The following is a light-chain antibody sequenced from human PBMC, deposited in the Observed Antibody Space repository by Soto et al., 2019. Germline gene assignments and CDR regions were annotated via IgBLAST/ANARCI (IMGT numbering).Light chain of an antibody. J-gene: IGKJ4*01. CDR1: QNINTF. Sequence: DIQMTQFPSSLSASVGDRVTITCRASQNINTFLNWYQQKPGKAPKLLIYAASRLESGVSSRFSGSGSGTDFTLIINSLQPEDFATYYCHQTYSGLTFGGGTTV. V-gene: IGKV1-39*01. CDR2: AAS. CDR3: HQTYSGLT.